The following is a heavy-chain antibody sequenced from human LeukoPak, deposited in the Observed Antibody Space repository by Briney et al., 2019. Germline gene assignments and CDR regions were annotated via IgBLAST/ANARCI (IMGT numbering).Heavy chain of an antibody. CDR1: GYTFTSYG. Sequence: ASVKVSFTASGYTFTSYGISWVRQAPGQGLEWMGWISAYNGNTNYAQKLQGRVTMTTDTSTSTAYMELRSLRSDDTAVYYCARGGTRDSSSWYINWFDPWGQGTLVTVSS. J-gene: IGHJ5*02. CDR3: ARGGTRDSSSWYINWFDP. CDR2: ISAYNGNT. V-gene: IGHV1-18*01. D-gene: IGHD6-13*01.